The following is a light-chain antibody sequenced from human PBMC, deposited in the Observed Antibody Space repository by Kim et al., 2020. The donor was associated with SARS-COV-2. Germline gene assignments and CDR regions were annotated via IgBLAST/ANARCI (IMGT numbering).Light chain of an antibody. CDR2: STS. CDR3: RQSRTYPLT. J-gene: IGKJ4*01. V-gene: IGKV1-5*03. Sequence: DIQMTQSPSALSASVGDTVTITCRASESVGTLLSWFQQRPGKAPNLLIYSTSSLAAGVPSRFSGSGSVTEFSLTIRGLQPEDFATYFCRQSRTYPLTFGGGTKVDIK. CDR1: ESVGTL.